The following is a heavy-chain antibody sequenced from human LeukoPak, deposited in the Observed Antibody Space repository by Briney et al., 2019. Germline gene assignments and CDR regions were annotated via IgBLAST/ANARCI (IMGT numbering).Heavy chain of an antibody. CDR2: IRYDGNNK. CDR1: GFTFSSYG. Sequence: GGSLRLSCAASGFTFSSYGMHWVRQAPGKGLEWVAFIRYDGNNKYYADSVKGRFTISGDNSKNTLYLQMNSLRAEDTSVYYCAKGAYSGYADYWGQGTLVTVST. CDR3: AKGAYSGYADY. V-gene: IGHV3-30*02. D-gene: IGHD5-12*01. J-gene: IGHJ4*02.